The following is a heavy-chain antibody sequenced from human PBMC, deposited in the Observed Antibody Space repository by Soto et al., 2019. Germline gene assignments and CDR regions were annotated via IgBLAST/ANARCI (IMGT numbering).Heavy chain of an antibody. CDR3: ARVRSRGYDSSGWSGDY. CDR1: GGSISSGGYY. CDR2: IYYSGST. V-gene: IGHV4-31*03. D-gene: IGHD3-22*01. J-gene: IGHJ4*02. Sequence: QVQLQESGPGLVKPSQTLSLTCTVSGGSISSGGYYWSWIRQHPGKGLEWIGYIYYSGSTYYNPSLQCRVTLPVDTSKNQFSLKLSSVTAADTAVYYCARVRSRGYDSSGWSGDYWGQGTLVTVSS.